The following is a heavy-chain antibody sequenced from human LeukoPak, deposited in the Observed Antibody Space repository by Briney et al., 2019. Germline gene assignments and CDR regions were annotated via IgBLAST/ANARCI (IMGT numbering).Heavy chain of an antibody. CDR3: ARDKLNGCRTGSLFEY. V-gene: IGHV3-7*01. D-gene: IGHD1-1*01. Sequence: GGSLRLSCSVSGFTFSSYWMSWVRQAPGKGLEWVAHIKQDGSEKNYVDSVKGRFTISRDNAKNSLYLQMDRLTDEDTAVYYCARDKLNGCRTGSLFEYWGQGTLVTVSS. CDR2: IKQDGSEK. CDR1: GFTFSSYW. J-gene: IGHJ4*02.